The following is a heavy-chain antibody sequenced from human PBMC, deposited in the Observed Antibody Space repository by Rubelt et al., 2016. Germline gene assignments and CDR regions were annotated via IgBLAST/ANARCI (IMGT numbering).Heavy chain of an antibody. J-gene: IGHJ4*02. CDR2: ISYDGSNK. V-gene: IGHV3-30*18. CDR1: GFTFSSYG. CDR3: AKDLQHYYDSSGY. Sequence: QVQLVESGGGVVQPGRSLRLSCAASGFTFSSYGMHWVRQAPGRGLEWVAVISYDGSNKYYADSVKGRFTISRDNSKNTLYLQMNSLRAEDTAVYYCAKDLQHYYDSSGYWGQGTLVTVSS. D-gene: IGHD3-22*01.